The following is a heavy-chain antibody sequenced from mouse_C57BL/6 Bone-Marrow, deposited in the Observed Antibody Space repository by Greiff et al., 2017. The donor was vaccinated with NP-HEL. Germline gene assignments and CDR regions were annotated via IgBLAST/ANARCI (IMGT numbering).Heavy chain of an antibody. CDR3: ARDTTVVARNWYFDV. CDR1: GFTFSDYY. CDR2: INYDGSST. J-gene: IGHJ1*03. V-gene: IGHV5-16*01. Sequence: EVKLMESEGGLVQPGSSMKLSCTASGFTFSDYYMAWVRQVPEKGLEWVANINYDGSSTYYLDSLKSRFIISRDNAKNILYLQLSNLKSENTATYYCARDTTVVARNWYFDVWGTGTTVTVSS. D-gene: IGHD1-1*01.